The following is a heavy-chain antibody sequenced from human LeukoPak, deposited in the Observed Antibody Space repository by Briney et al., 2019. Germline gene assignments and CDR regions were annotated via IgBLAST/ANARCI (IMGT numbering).Heavy chain of an antibody. CDR1: GFTFSSYG. V-gene: IGHV3-33*01. Sequence: GRSLRLSCAASGFTFSSYGMHWVRQAPGKGLGWVAIIWYDGSNKYYADSLKGRFTISRDNSKNTLYLQMNSLRAEDTAVYYCARGPKSYGIVYYFDYWGQGTLVTVSS. D-gene: IGHD1-26*01. CDR2: IWYDGSNK. CDR3: ARGPKSYGIVYYFDY. J-gene: IGHJ4*02.